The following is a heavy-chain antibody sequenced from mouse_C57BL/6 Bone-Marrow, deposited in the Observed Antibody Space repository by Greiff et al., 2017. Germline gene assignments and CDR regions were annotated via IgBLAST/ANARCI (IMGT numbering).Heavy chain of an antibody. CDR2: IYPRSGNT. Sequence: QVQLQQSGAELARPGASVKLSCKASGYTFTSYGISWVKQRTGQGLEWIGEIYPRSGNTYYNEKFKGKATLTADKSSSTAYMELSSLTSEDTAIYYCARWLPFLYYYAMDYWGQGTSVTVSS. V-gene: IGHV1-81*01. J-gene: IGHJ4*01. CDR3: ARWLPFLYYYAMDY. D-gene: IGHD2-2*01. CDR1: GYTFTSYG.